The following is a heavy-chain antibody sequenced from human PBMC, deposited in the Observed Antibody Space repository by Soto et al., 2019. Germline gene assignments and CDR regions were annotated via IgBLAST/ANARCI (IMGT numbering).Heavy chain of an antibody. D-gene: IGHD3-22*01. J-gene: IGHJ4*02. Sequence: SETLSLTCTVSGGSISSYYWSWIRQPPGKGLEWIGYIYYSGSTNYNPSLKSRVTISVDTSKNQFSLKLSSVTAADTAVYYCARDLPARGAYASSGYFDYWGQGTLVTAPQ. CDR1: GGSISSYY. CDR2: IYYSGST. V-gene: IGHV4-59*01. CDR3: ARDLPARGAYASSGYFDY.